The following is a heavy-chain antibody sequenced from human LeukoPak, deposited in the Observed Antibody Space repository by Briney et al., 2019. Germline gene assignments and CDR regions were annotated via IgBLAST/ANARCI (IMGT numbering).Heavy chain of an antibody. CDR2: IIPIFGTA. Sequence: GSSVKVSCKASGGTFSSYAISWVRQAPGQGLEWMGGIIPIFGTANYAQKFQGRVTITTDESTSTAYMELSSLRSEDTAVYYCATNGHLVVVAATLLNYWGQGTLVTVSS. D-gene: IGHD2-15*01. V-gene: IGHV1-69*05. CDR3: ATNGHLVVVAATLLNY. CDR1: GGTFSSYA. J-gene: IGHJ4*02.